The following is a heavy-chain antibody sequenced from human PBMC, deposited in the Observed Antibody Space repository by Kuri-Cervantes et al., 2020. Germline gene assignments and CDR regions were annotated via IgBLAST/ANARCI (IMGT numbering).Heavy chain of an antibody. Sequence: SVKVSCKASGDTLRRYAVSWVRQAPGQGPEWMGGIIPIYGTPNYAQKFKDRVTITADESTSTAYMDLSSLRSEDTAVYYCAAVVSWGGGYYGSGDWYFDLWGRGTLVTVSS. CDR3: AAVVSWGGGYYGSGDWYFDL. J-gene: IGHJ2*01. D-gene: IGHD3-10*01. V-gene: IGHV1-69*13. CDR2: IIPIYGTP. CDR1: GDTLRRYA.